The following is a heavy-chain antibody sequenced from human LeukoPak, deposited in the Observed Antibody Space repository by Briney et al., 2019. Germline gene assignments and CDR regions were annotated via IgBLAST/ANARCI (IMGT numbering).Heavy chain of an antibody. J-gene: IGHJ6*02. CDR1: GFTFSSYA. CDR2: ISGSGGST. CDR3: AKRGPTVTYYYYGMDV. D-gene: IGHD4-11*01. V-gene: IGHV3-23*01. Sequence: PGGSLRLSCAASGFTFSSYAMSWVRQAPGKGLEWVSAISGSGGSTYYADSVKGRFTISRDNSKNTLYLQMNSLRAEDTAVYYCAKRGPTVTYYYYGMDVWGQGATVTVSS.